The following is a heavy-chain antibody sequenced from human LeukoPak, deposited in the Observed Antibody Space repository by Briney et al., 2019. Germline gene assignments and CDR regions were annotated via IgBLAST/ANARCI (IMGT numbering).Heavy chain of an antibody. CDR3: AKDKRVVTPYYFDY. CDR2: ISGSGGST. Sequence: GGSLRLSCAASGFTFSSYAMSLVRRAPGKGLEWVSAISGSGGSTYYADSVKGRFTISRDNSKNTLYLQMNSLRAEDTAVYYCAKDKRVVTPYYFDYWGQGTLVTVSS. V-gene: IGHV3-23*01. J-gene: IGHJ4*02. D-gene: IGHD3-22*01. CDR1: GFTFSSYA.